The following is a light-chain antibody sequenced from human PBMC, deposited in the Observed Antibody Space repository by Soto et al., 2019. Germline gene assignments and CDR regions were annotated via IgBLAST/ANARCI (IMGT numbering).Light chain of an antibody. Sequence: DIQMTQSPSSLSASVGDRVTITCQASQDINNYLHWYQQRPGKPPKLLIYDASTLETGVPSRFSGSGSGTEFTLTITSLQPDDFATYYWKQFTNHPSFTCGPGTKMHI. CDR3: KQFTNHPSFT. CDR1: QDINNY. CDR2: DAS. V-gene: IGKV1-33*01. J-gene: IGKJ3*01.